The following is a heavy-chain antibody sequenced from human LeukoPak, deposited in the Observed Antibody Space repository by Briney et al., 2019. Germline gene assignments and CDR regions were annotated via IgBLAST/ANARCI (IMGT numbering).Heavy chain of an antibody. V-gene: IGHV3-23*01. CDR2: ISGGNT. CDR3: AKGYTSGWSEGYRHY. D-gene: IGHD6-19*01. J-gene: IGHJ4*02. CDR1: GFSLSNYA. Sequence: PTGGSLRLSCAASGFSLSNYAMNGVRQTPGKGLEWVSGISGGNTYYADSVRGRFTISRDSSKNTLYLHMDSLRAEDTAVYLCAKGYTSGWSEGYRHYWGQGTLVSVSS.